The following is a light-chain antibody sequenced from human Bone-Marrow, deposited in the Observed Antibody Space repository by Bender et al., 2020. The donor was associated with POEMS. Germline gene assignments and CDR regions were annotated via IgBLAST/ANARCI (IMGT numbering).Light chain of an antibody. J-gene: IGLJ2*01. V-gene: IGLV2-14*01. Sequence: GVSDRFSGSKSANTASLTISGLQAEDEAAYYCTSYTTSGTVVFGGGTKVTVL. CDR3: TSYTTSGTVV.